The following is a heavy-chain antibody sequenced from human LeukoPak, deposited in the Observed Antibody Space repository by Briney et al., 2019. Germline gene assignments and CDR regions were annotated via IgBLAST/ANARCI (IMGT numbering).Heavy chain of an antibody. Sequence: SETLSLTCTVSGGSISSYYWSWIRQPPGKGLEWIGYIYYSGSTNYNPSLKSRVTISVDTSKNQFSLKLSSVTAADTAVYYCARPDSSGYRWDAFDIWGQGTMVTVSS. V-gene: IGHV4-59*08. J-gene: IGHJ3*02. CDR2: IYYSGST. CDR3: ARPDSSGYRWDAFDI. D-gene: IGHD3-22*01. CDR1: GGSISSYY.